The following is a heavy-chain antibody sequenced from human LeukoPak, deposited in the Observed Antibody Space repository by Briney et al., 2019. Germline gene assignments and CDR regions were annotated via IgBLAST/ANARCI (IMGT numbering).Heavy chain of an antibody. J-gene: IGHJ4*02. V-gene: IGHV3-23*01. CDR3: AKDSSWFGELLSQYYFDY. CDR2: TVGIGPDT. Sequence: GGSLRLSCAASGFTFTNFAMTWVRQAPGKGLEWVAATVGIGPDTYHADSVKGRFTTSRDNSKNILYLQMNSLRAEDTAVYYCAKDSSWFGELLSQYYFDYWGQGTLVTVSS. CDR1: GFTFTNFA. D-gene: IGHD3-10*01.